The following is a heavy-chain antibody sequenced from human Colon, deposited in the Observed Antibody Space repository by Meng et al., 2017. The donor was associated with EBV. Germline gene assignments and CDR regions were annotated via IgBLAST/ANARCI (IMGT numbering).Heavy chain of an antibody. V-gene: IGHV4-39*01. CDR2: IYHSGST. D-gene: IGHD3-10*01. J-gene: IGHJ4*02. CDR1: VGSISSSNYY. CDR3: ARRRGGSGRDC. Sequence: RQLQESGPGLVRPSETLSLTCTVSVGSISSSNYYWGWVRKHPGKGLQWIGTIYHSGSTTYNPSLQSRVTMFVDTSKNQFSLMLTSVTDTDTAVYYCARRRGGSGRDCWGQGTLVTVSS.